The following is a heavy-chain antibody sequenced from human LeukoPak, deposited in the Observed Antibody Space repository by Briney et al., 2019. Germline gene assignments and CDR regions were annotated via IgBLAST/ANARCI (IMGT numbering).Heavy chain of an antibody. J-gene: IGHJ3*02. CDR1: GFTFSSYG. V-gene: IGHV3-23*01. CDR2: ISGSGGST. CDR3: AKDRSVWFGEPDAFDI. D-gene: IGHD3-10*01. Sequence: GRSLRLSCAASGFTFSSYGMSWVRQAPGKGLEWVSAISGSGGSTYYADSVKGRFTISRDNSKNTLYLQMNSLRAEDTAVYYCAKDRSVWFGEPDAFDIWGQGTMVTVSS.